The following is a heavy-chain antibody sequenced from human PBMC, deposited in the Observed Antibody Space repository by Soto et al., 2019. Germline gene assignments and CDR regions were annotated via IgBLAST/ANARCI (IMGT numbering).Heavy chain of an antibody. CDR2: INHSGST. V-gene: IGHV4-34*01. CDR1: GGSFSGYY. J-gene: IGHJ6*02. CDR3: ARGRRVRGGSSGWYERYYYYGMDV. Sequence: SETLSLTCAVYGGSFSGYYWSWIRQPPGKGLEWIGEINHSGSTNYNPSLKSRVTISVDTSKNQFSLKLSSVTAADTAVYYCARGRRVRGGSSGWYERYYYYGMDVWGQGTTVTVSS. D-gene: IGHD6-19*01.